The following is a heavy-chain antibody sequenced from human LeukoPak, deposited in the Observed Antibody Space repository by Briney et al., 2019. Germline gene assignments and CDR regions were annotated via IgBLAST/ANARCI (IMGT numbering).Heavy chain of an antibody. J-gene: IGHJ4*02. CDR3: ARQSNVDY. Sequence: PSETLSLTCTVSGGSISSSSYYWGWIRQPPGKGLEWIGSIYYSGSTYYNPSLKSRVTISADTSKNQFSLKLSSVTAADTAVYYCARQSNVDYWGQGTLVTVSS. V-gene: IGHV4-39*01. CDR1: GGSISSSSYY. CDR2: IYYSGST.